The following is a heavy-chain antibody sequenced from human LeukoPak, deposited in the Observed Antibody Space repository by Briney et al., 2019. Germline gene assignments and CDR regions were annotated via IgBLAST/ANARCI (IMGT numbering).Heavy chain of an antibody. CDR1: GFTFDDYA. D-gene: IGHD3-10*01. Sequence: GGSLRLSCAASGFTFDDYAMHWVRQAPGKGLEWASGISWNSGSIGYADSVKGRFTISRDNAKNSLYLQMNSLRAEDTALYYCAKEYYYGSGSYYGMDVWGQGTTVTVSS. J-gene: IGHJ6*02. V-gene: IGHV3-9*01. CDR3: AKEYYYGSGSYYGMDV. CDR2: ISWNSGSI.